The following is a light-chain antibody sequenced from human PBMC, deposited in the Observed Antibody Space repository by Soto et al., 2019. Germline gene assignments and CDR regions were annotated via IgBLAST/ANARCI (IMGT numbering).Light chain of an antibody. CDR1: YSDVGGYKH. CDR3: SSYTSSSTLYI. J-gene: IGLJ1*01. V-gene: IGLV2-14*01. Sequence: QSVLTQPASLSASPGQSITISCIGTYSDVGGYKHVSWYQQHPGKAPKLIIFEASNRPSGISNRFSGSKSGNTASLTISGLQADDEADYYCSSYTSSSTLYIFGTGTKVTVL. CDR2: EAS.